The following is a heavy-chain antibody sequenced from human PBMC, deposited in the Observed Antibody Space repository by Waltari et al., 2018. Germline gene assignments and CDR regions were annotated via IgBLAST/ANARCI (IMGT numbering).Heavy chain of an antibody. CDR3: ARGSIQDYGDPYYFDY. J-gene: IGHJ4*01. CDR1: GGSISSYY. V-gene: IGHV4-59*01. Sequence: QVQLQESGPGLVKPSETLSLTCTVSGGSISSYYWSWIRQPPGKGLEWIGYIYYSGSTNYNPALKSRVTISVDTSKNQFSLKLSSVTAADTAVYYCARGSIQDYGDPYYFDYWGHGTLVTVSS. D-gene: IGHD4-17*01. CDR2: IYYSGST.